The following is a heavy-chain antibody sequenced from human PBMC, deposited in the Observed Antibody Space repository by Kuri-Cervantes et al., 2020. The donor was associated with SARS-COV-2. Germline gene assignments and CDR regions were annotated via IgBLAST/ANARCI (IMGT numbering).Heavy chain of an antibody. Sequence: SETLSLTCAMYGESASGYFWSWFRQPPGKGLEWIGEVSQSGSTDYNPSLKSPVTMTLDTSMKHFSLNPSYVTAADTAVYYCARRGLKARQYFDSWGQGTLVTVSS. CDR1: GESASGYF. CDR2: VSQSGST. D-gene: IGHD3-10*01. J-gene: IGHJ4*02. V-gene: IGHV4-34*01. CDR3: ARRGLKARQYFDS.